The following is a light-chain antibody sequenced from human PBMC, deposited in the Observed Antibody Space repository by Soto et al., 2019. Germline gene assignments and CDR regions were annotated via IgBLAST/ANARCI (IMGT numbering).Light chain of an antibody. V-gene: IGLV2-11*01. Sequence: QSALTQPSSVSGSPGHSVAISCTGTSSDVGGYTYVAWYRQYPGKAPKLMLYDVSKRPSGVPDRFSGSKSGNTASLTISGLQAEDEADYYCCSYAGRYIVVFGGGTKLTVL. J-gene: IGLJ2*01. CDR1: SSDVGGYTY. CDR3: CSYAGRYIVV. CDR2: DVS.